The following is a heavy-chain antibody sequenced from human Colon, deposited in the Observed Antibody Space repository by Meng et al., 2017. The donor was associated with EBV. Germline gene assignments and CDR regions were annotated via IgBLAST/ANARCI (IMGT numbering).Heavy chain of an antibody. CDR2: IIHGGSP. V-gene: IGHV4-34*12. Sequence: VQLQQWGQGLLKPSETLSLTCAGNGGSLSGAYWNWIRQPPGKGLEWIGEIIHGGSPSYNPSLKSRVTISIDTSKNQLSLMLSSVTAADTAVYYCARRPTGIDYWGQGTLVTVSS. CDR3: ARRPTGIDY. J-gene: IGHJ4*02. D-gene: IGHD2-8*02. CDR1: GGSLSGAY.